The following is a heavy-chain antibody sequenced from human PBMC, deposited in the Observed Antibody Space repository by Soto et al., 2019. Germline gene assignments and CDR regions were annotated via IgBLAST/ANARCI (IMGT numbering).Heavy chain of an antibody. D-gene: IGHD2-2*01. CDR3: ARQGLYCSSTSCQTTEVDY. J-gene: IGHJ4*02. Sequence: QVQLQESGPGLVKPSQTLSLTCTVSGGSINSGGYYWSWIRHHPVKGLEWIGYIYYSGSTYYNPFFTSRVTISVDTSKNLFALKLGSVTAADTSVYYCARQGLYCSSTSCQTTEVDYWGQGTLVTVSS. CDR2: IYYSGST. V-gene: IGHV4-31*03. CDR1: GGSINSGGYY.